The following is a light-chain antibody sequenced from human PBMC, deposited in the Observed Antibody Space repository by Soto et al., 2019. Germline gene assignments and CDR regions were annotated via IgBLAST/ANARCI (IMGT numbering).Light chain of an antibody. CDR3: QQANSFPLT. Sequence: DIQMTQSPSSVSASVGDRVTITCRASQVISTLLAWYQQKPGKAPNLLIHTTSSLQSGVPSRFSGSGSGTDFTLTISSLQPEDFATYYCQQANSFPLTFGGGTKVEIK. CDR1: QVISTL. CDR2: TTS. J-gene: IGKJ4*01. V-gene: IGKV1-12*01.